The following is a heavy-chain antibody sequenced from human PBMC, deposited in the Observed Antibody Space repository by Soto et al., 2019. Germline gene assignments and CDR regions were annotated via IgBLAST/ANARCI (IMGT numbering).Heavy chain of an antibody. CDR2: IRSKAYGGTT. Sequence: GGSLRLSCTASGFTFGDYAMSWFRQAPGKGLEWVGFIRSKAYGGTTEYAASVKGRFTISRDDSESIAYLQMNSLKTEDTAVYYCTRAYYYDSSGYYRYWGQGTLVTVSS. CDR3: TRAYYYDSSGYYRY. V-gene: IGHV3-49*03. J-gene: IGHJ4*02. D-gene: IGHD3-22*01. CDR1: GFTFGDYA.